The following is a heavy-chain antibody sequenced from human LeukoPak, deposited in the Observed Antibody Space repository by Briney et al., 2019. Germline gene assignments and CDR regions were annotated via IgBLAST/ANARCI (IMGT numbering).Heavy chain of an antibody. CDR1: GFTFINYA. CDR2: ISGPGGST. Sequence: PGGSLRLSCAASGFTFINYAMSWVRQAPGKGLEWVSGISGPGGSTYYADSVKGRFTISRDNAKNSLYLQMSSLRAEDTAVYYCARDYSGSGYELDYWGQGTLVTVSS. CDR3: ARDYSGSGYELDY. D-gene: IGHD5-12*01. J-gene: IGHJ4*02. V-gene: IGHV3-23*01.